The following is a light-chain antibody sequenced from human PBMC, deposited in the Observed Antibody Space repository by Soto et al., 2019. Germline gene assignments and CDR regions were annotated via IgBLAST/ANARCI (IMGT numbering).Light chain of an antibody. CDR3: RQLNSYPYT. CDR1: QGISSY. V-gene: IGKV1-9*01. CDR2: AAS. J-gene: IGKJ2*01. Sequence: DIQLTQSPSFLSASVGDRVTITCRASQGISSYLAWYQQKPGKAPKLLIYAASTLQSGVPSRFSGSGYGTEFTLTISSLQPEDFATYYCRQLNSYPYTFGQGTKLEIK.